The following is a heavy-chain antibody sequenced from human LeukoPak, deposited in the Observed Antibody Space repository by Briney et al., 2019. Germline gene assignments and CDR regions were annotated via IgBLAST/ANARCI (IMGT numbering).Heavy chain of an antibody. CDR3: ARKSLGYCSSTSCYALDQ. V-gene: IGHV4-34*01. J-gene: IGHJ4*02. Sequence: SETLSLTCAVYGGSFSGYYWSWIPQPPGKGLEWMGEINHSGRTNYNPSLKSRVTISVDTSKNQFSLKLSSVTAADTAVYYCARKSLGYCSSTSCYALDQWGEGTGV. CDR1: GGSFSGYY. D-gene: IGHD2-2*01. CDR2: INHSGRT.